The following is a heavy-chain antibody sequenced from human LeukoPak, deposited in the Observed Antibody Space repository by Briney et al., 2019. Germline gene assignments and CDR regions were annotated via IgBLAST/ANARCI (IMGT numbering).Heavy chain of an antibody. CDR3: AKDGDYGGNGQTFDY. CDR1: GFTFDNYA. V-gene: IGHV3-43*02. J-gene: IGHJ4*02. Sequence: GGSLRLSCAASGFTFDNYAMHWVRQAPGKGLEWVSLISGDGGSTYYADSVKGRFTISRDNSKNSLYLQMNSLRTEDTALYYCAKDGDYGGNGQTFDYWGQGTLVSVSS. D-gene: IGHD4-23*01. CDR2: ISGDGGST.